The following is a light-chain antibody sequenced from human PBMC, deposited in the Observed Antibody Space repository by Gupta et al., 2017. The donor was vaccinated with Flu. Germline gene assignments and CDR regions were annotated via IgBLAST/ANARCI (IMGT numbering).Light chain of an antibody. CDR3: QQYNNWAIT. CDR1: QSVGSN. V-gene: IGKV3-15*01. Sequence: IVMTQSPAALSLSPGERATLSCRASQSVGSNLAWYQQKRGQTPRLLIYGASTRATGIPARFSGSGSGTEFALTISSLQSEDFAVYYCQQYNNWAITFGQGTRLEIK. CDR2: GAS. J-gene: IGKJ5*01.